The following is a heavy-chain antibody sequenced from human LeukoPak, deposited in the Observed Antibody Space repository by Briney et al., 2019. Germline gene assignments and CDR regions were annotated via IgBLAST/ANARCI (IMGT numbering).Heavy chain of an antibody. D-gene: IGHD3-22*01. V-gene: IGHV1-2*02. J-gene: IGHJ4*02. CDR2: INPNSGGT. Sequence: ASVKVSCKASGYTFTGYYMHWVRQAPGQGLEWMGWINPNSGGTNYAQKFQGGVTMTRDTSISTAYMELSRLRSDDTAVYYCARDTYYYDSSGYYLFDYWGQGTLVTVSS. CDR3: ARDTYYYDSSGYYLFDY. CDR1: GYTFTGYY.